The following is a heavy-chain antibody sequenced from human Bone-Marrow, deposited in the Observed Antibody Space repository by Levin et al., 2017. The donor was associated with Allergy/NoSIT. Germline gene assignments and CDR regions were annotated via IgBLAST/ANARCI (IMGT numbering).Heavy chain of an antibody. CDR3: ARGQEKTGRYWYFDV. D-gene: IGHD1-1*01. V-gene: IGHV4-4*07. J-gene: IGHJ2*01. CDR2: IYSSGST. CDR1: NASVSIYH. Sequence: GSLRLSCTVSNASVSIYHWTWIRQTPGKGLEWVGRIYSSGSTYYNPSLGGRVTLSIDTSQNQFTLTLRSVTAADTGLYYCARGQEKTGRYWYFDVWGRGTRVAVSS.